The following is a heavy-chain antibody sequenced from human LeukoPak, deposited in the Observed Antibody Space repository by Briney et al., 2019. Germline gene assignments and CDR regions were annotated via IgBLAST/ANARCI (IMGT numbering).Heavy chain of an antibody. CDR3: AREKGHYDILTGYYKVFDY. Sequence: PGGSLRLSCAASGFTFSSYSMNWVRQAPGKGLEWVSSISSSSNYIYYADSVKGRFTISRDNAKNSLYLQMNSLRAEDTAVYHCAREKGHYDILTGYYKVFDYWGQGTLVTVSS. CDR1: GFTFSSYS. D-gene: IGHD3-9*01. J-gene: IGHJ4*02. V-gene: IGHV3-21*01. CDR2: ISSSSNYI.